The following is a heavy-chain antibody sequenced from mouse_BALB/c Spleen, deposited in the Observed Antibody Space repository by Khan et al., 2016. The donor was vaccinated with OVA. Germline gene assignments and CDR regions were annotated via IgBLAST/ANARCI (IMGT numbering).Heavy chain of an antibody. D-gene: IGHD1-1*01. CDR1: GYTFNSYW. Sequence: QVQLQQSGAELAKPGASVKMSCKASGYTFNSYWMHWVKQRPGKGLEWIGYINPSTGYTEYNQRFKDKATLTADKSSSTAYMQLSSLTSEESAVYYCANHGSSSAWLTYWGQGTLVTVSA. J-gene: IGHJ3*01. V-gene: IGHV1-7*01. CDR3: ANHGSSSAWLTY. CDR2: INPSTGYT.